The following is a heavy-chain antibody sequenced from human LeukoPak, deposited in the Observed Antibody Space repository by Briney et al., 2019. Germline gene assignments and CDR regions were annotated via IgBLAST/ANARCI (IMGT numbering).Heavy chain of an antibody. D-gene: IGHD3-9*01. V-gene: IGHV3-30*02. CDR3: AKDRAGITIFSSWFDP. CDR2: IRYDGSNK. Sequence: PPGGSLRLSCAASGFTFSSYGMHWVRQAPGKGLEWVAFIRYDGSNKYYADSVKGRFTISRDNSKNTLYLQMNSLRAEDTAVYYCAKDRAGITIFSSWFDPWGQGTLVTVSS. J-gene: IGHJ5*02. CDR1: GFTFSSYG.